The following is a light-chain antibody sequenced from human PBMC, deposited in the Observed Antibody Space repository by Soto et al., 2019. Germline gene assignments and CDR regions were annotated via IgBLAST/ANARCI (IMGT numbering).Light chain of an antibody. V-gene: IGLV2-14*01. CDR2: EVS. J-gene: IGLJ1*01. Sequence: QSALTQPASVSGSPGQSITIPCTGTSSDVGGYNYVSWYQQHPGKAPKLMIYEVSNRPSGVSNRFSGSKSGNTASLTISGLQAEDEADYYCSSYTSSSNGVFGTGTKLTVL. CDR1: SSDVGGYNY. CDR3: SSYTSSSNGV.